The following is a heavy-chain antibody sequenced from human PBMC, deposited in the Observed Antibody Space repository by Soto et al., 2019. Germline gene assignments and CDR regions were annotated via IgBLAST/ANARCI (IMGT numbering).Heavy chain of an antibody. Sequence: GESLKISCKGSGYSFTSYWIGWVRQMPGKGLEWMGIIYPGDSDTRYSPSFQGQVTISADKSISTAYLQWSSLKASDTAMYYCASASIAAAAYDAFDIWGQGTMVTVS. J-gene: IGHJ3*02. CDR3: ASASIAAAAYDAFDI. CDR2: IYPGDSDT. D-gene: IGHD6-13*01. V-gene: IGHV5-51*01. CDR1: GYSFTSYW.